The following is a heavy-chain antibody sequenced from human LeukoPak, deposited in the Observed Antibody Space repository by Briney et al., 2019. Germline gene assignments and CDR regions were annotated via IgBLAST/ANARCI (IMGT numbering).Heavy chain of an antibody. CDR2: INHSGST. CDR1: GGSFSGYY. V-gene: IGHV4-34*01. Sequence: SETLSLTCAVYGGSFSGYYWSWIRQPPGKGLEWIGEINHSGSTNYNPSLKSRVTISVDTSKNQFSLKLSSVTAADTAVYYCARGRSYYRGWFDPWGQGTLVTVSS. J-gene: IGHJ5*02. D-gene: IGHD1-26*01. CDR3: ARGRSYYRGWFDP.